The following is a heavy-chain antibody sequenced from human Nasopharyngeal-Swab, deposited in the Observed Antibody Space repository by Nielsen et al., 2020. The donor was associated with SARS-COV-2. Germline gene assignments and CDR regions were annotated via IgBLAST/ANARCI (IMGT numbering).Heavy chain of an antibody. CDR1: GGSINSGDYY. CDR3: AREYCGPTTCQRDTDYYYMDV. CDR2: IYYSGSP. V-gene: IGHV4-30-4*01. Sequence: SETLSLTCTVSGGSINSGDYYWSWIRQPPGKGLEWIGYIYYSGSPYYNPSLKSRISMSADTSKNQFSLRLTSVTAADTAVYYCAREYCGPTTCQRDTDYYYMDVWGEGTTVTVSS. D-gene: IGHD2-2*01. J-gene: IGHJ6*03.